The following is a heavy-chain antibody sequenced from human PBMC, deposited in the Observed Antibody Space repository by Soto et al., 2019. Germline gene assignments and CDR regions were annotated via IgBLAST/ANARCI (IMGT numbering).Heavy chain of an antibody. V-gene: IGHV1-18*01. CDR2: ISAYNGNT. CDR1: GYTFTRYG. D-gene: IGHD6-19*01. Sequence: ASVKVSCKASGYTFTRYGISWVRQAPGQGLEWMGWISAYNGNTNYAQKLQGRVTMTTDTSTSTAYMELRSLRSDDTAVYYCPRDEGKSSGPLELDYWGQGTLVTVSS. CDR3: PRDEGKSSGPLELDY. J-gene: IGHJ4*02.